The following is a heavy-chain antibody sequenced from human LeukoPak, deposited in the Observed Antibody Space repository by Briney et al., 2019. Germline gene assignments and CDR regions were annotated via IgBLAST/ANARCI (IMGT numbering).Heavy chain of an antibody. D-gene: IGHD2-2*02. CDR3: ARTGYCSSTSCYSSIYYYYGMDV. Sequence: ASVKVSCKASGYTFTSYNINWVRQAPGQGLEWMGWISAYNGNTNYAQKLQGRVTMTTDTSTSTAYMELRSLRSDDTAVYYCARTGYCSSTSCYSSIYYYYGMDVWGQGTTVTVSS. J-gene: IGHJ6*02. CDR2: ISAYNGNT. CDR1: GYTFTSYN. V-gene: IGHV1-18*01.